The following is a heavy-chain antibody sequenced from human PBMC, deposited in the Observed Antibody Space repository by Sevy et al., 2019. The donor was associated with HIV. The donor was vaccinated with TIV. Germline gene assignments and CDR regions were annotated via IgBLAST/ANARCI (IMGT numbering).Heavy chain of an antibody. V-gene: IGHV1-18*01. CDR1: GYTFLNYG. CDR2: ISPYNGNT. D-gene: IGHD3-10*01. CDR3: AIHGARETLSFKYYYGMDV. Sequence: ASVKVSCKASGYTFLNYGISWVRQAPGQGLEWMGWISPYNGNTKYAQKLRGRVTMTTDTSTSTAYMELRGLRSDDTAVYYCAIHGARETLSFKYYYGMDVWGQGTTVTVSS. J-gene: IGHJ6*02.